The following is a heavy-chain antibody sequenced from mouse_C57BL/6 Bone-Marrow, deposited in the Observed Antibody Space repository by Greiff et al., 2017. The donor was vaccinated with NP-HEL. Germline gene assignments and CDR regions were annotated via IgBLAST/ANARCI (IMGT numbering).Heavy chain of an antibody. J-gene: IGHJ3*01. CDR1: GYTFTDYA. CDR3: ASYSNYPPFAY. D-gene: IGHD2-5*01. V-gene: IGHV1-67*01. CDR2: ISTYYGDA. Sequence: QVHVKQSGPELVRPGVSVKISCKGSGYTFTDYAMHWVKQSHAKSLEWIGVISTYYGDASYNQKFKDKATMTVDKSSSTAYMELARLTSEDSAVSYCASYSNYPPFAYWGQGTLVTFSA.